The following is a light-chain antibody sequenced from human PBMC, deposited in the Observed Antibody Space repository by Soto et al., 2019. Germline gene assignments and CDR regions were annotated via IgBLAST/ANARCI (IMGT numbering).Light chain of an antibody. V-gene: IGKV1-5*03. Sequence: DIQMTQSPSILSASVGDRVTITCRASQRIDTWLAWYQQQPGTAPKLLIYKATTLQSGVPSRFSGSGSGTEFTLAISSLEPDDFATYYCQQYDTFSPWTFGQGTKVEVK. CDR3: QQYDTFSPWT. CDR2: KAT. CDR1: QRIDTW. J-gene: IGKJ1*01.